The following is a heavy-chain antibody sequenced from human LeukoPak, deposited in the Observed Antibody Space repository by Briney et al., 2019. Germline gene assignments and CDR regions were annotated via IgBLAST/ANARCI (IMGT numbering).Heavy chain of an antibody. V-gene: IGHV3-21*01. CDR3: ATPSGYDRGDAFDI. CDR1: GFTFSRYS. J-gene: IGHJ3*02. Sequence: GGSLRLSCAASGFTFSRYSMNWVRQAPGKGLEWVSSISISSNYKYYPDSLKDRFTISRDNAKNSLYLQMNSLRAEDTAVYYCATPSGYDRGDAFDIWGQGTMVTVSS. D-gene: IGHD5-12*01. CDR2: ISISSNYK.